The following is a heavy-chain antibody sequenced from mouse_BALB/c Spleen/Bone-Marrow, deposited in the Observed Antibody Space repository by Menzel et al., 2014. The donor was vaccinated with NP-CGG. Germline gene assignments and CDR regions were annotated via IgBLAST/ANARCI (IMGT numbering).Heavy chain of an antibody. CDR1: GFTFSSYI. J-gene: IGHJ2*01. Sequence: EVMLVESGGGLVQPGGSLKLSCAASGFTFSSYIMSWVRQTPEKRLEWVAYISNGGDNTYYPDTVKGRFIISRDNAKNTLCLQMSSLKSEDTAMYYCVRHRYDGYYFDYWGQDTTLTVSS. V-gene: IGHV5-12-2*01. D-gene: IGHD2-14*01. CDR2: ISNGGDNT. CDR3: VRHRYDGYYFDY.